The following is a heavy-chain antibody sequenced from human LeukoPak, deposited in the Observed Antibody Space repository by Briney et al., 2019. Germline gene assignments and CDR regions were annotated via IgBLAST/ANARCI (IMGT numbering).Heavy chain of an antibody. Sequence: GGSLRLSCAASGFTFSSYGMHWVRQAPGKGLEWVAVISYDGSNKYYADSVKGRFTISRDNSKNTLYLQMNSLRAEDTAVYYCARDVGYNDYWGQGTLVTVSS. CDR1: GFTFSSYG. J-gene: IGHJ4*02. CDR3: ARDVGYNDY. D-gene: IGHD5-24*01. V-gene: IGHV3-30*03. CDR2: ISYDGSNK.